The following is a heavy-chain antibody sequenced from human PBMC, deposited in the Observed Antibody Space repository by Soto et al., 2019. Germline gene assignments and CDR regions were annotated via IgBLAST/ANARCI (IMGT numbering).Heavy chain of an antibody. CDR1: GYTFTSYY. CDR2: INPSGGST. J-gene: IGHJ4*02. CDR3: ARGGSYGDFFDY. D-gene: IGHD4-17*01. Sequence: GASVKVSCKASGYTFTSYYMHWVRQAPGQGLEWMGIINPSGGSTSYAQKFQGRVTMTRDTSTSTVYMELTSVTSADTAVYYCARGGSYGDFFDYWGQGAQVTVSS. V-gene: IGHV1-46*01.